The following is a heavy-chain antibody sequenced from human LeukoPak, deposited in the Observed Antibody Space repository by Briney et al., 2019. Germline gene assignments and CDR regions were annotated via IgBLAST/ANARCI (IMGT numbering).Heavy chain of an antibody. CDR3: ARRSAYYGSGSYSP. J-gene: IGHJ5*02. CDR1: GYSISSGYY. Sequence: SETLSLTCTVSGYSISSGYYWGWIRQPPGKGLGWIGSIYHSGSTYYNPSLKSRVTISVDTSKNQFSLKLSSVTAADTPVYYCARRSAYYGSGSYSPWGQGTLVTVSS. CDR2: IYHSGST. D-gene: IGHD3-10*01. V-gene: IGHV4-38-2*02.